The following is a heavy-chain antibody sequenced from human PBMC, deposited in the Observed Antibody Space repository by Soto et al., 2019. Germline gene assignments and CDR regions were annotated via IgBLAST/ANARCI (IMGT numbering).Heavy chain of an antibody. Sequence: SETLSLTCTVSGGSISSGGYYWSWIRQHPEKGLEWIGYIYYSGSTYYNPSLKSRVTISVDTSKNQFSLKLSSVTAADTAVYYCARESIGITGTTHWDYWGQGTLVTVSS. CDR1: GGSISSGGYY. J-gene: IGHJ4*02. D-gene: IGHD1-7*01. V-gene: IGHV4-31*03. CDR2: IYYSGST. CDR3: ARESIGITGTTHWDY.